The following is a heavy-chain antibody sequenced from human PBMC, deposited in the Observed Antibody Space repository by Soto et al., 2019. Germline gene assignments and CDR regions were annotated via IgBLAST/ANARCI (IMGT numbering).Heavy chain of an antibody. CDR1: GYTFTSYG. Sequence: ASVKVSCKASGYTFTSYGISWVRQAPGQGLEWMGWISAYNGNTNYAQKLQGRVTMTTDTSTSTAYMELRSLRSDDTAVYYCVIGIEPVTTNKAFWSGYYWRGYYMDVWGKGTTVTVSS. V-gene: IGHV1-18*01. CDR2: ISAYNGNT. J-gene: IGHJ6*03. D-gene: IGHD3-3*01. CDR3: VIGIEPVTTNKAFWSGYYWRGYYMDV.